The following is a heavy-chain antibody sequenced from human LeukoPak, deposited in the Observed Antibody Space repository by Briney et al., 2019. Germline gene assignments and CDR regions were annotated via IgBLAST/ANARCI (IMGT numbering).Heavy chain of an antibody. CDR1: GGSFSGYY. V-gene: IGHV4-34*01. CDR2: IDHSGST. D-gene: IGHD3-22*01. J-gene: IGHJ4*02. CDR3: ARRGYYSAY. Sequence: SETLSLTCAVYGGSFSGYYWSWIRQPPGKGLEWIGEIDHSGSTNYNPSLKSRVTISVDTSKNQFSLKLSSVTAADTAVYYCARRGYYSAYWGQGTLVTVSS.